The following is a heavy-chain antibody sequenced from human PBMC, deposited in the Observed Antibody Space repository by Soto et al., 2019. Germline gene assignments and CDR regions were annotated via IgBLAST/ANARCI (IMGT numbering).Heavy chain of an antibody. D-gene: IGHD3-10*01. Sequence: GGSLRLSCAASGFTFSSYAMHWVRQAPGKGLEWVAVISYDGSNKYYADSVKGRFTISRDISKNTLYLQMNSLRAEDTAVYYCARAGGMDVWGQGTTVTVSS. CDR1: GFTFSSYA. CDR2: ISYDGSNK. CDR3: ARAGGMDV. J-gene: IGHJ6*02. V-gene: IGHV3-30-3*01.